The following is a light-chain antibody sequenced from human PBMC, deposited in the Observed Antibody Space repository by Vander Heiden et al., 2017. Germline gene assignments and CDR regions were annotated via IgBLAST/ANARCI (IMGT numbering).Light chain of an antibody. CDR3: QQRDSTPRSTT. CDR1: QSISSY. J-gene: IGKJ5*01. Sequence: DIQMTQSPSSLSASVGDRVTITCRASQSISSYLNWYQQKPGKAPKLLIYAASSVQRGVQSRFSGSGDGTDFTLSISSRQPEDFATYYCQQRDSTPRSTTFGQGTRLEIK. V-gene: IGKV1-39*01. CDR2: AAS.